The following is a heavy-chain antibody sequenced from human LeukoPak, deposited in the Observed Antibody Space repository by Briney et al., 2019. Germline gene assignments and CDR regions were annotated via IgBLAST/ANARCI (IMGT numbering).Heavy chain of an antibody. V-gene: IGHV1-69*05. J-gene: IGHJ4*02. CDR2: IIPIFGTT. D-gene: IGHD5-12*01. Sequence: ASVKVSCKASGGTFSSHAISWVRQAPGQGLEWVGGIIPIFGTTNYAQKFQGRVTITTDESTSTGYMELRSLRSDDTAVYYCARGDSGYDYGFDDWGQGTLVTVSS. CDR3: ARGDSGYDYGFDD. CDR1: GGTFSSHA.